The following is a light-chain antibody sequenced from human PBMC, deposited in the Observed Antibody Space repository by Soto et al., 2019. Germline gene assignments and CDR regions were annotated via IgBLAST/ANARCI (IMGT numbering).Light chain of an antibody. CDR3: QQYNSYSWT. V-gene: IGKV1-5*01. J-gene: IGKJ1*01. CDR2: DAS. CDR1: QSISSW. Sequence: DIQMTQSPSTLSASVGDRVTITCRASQSISSWLAWYQQKPGKAPKLLIYDASNLESEVPSSFSGSGSGTEFTLTISSLQPDDFATYYCQQYNSYSWTFGQGTNVEIK.